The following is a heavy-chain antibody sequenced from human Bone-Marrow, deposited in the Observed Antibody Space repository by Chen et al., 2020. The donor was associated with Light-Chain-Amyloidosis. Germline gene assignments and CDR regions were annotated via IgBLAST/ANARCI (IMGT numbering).Heavy chain of an antibody. V-gene: IGHV3-9*01. Sequence: EAQLVESGGGLVQPGRSLRLSCAALGFPLDDFAMHWVRQAPGKGLEWVSGISWNSGIMGYAESVRGRFNISRDNAKNSLDLQMNSLRPEDTALYYCVKSFAPHWYYMDVWGKGTSVTVSS. J-gene: IGHJ6*03. CDR2: ISWNSGIM. CDR3: VKSFAPHWYYMDV. CDR1: GFPLDDFA. D-gene: IGHD1-1*01.